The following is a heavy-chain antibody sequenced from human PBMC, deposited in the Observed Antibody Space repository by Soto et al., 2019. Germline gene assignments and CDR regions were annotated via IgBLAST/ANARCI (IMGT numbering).Heavy chain of an antibody. D-gene: IGHD3-22*01. CDR1: GGSISSGDYY. Sequence: PSETLSLTCTVSGGSISSGDYYWSWIRQPPGKGLEWIGYIYYSGSTYYNPSLKSRVTISVDTSKNQFSLKLSSVTAADTAVYYCARGITMIAFDIWGQGTMVTVSS. CDR2: IYYSGST. J-gene: IGHJ3*02. V-gene: IGHV4-30-4*01. CDR3: ARGITMIAFDI.